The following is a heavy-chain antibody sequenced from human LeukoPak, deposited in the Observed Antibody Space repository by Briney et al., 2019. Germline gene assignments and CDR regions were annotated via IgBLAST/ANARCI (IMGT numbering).Heavy chain of an antibody. J-gene: IGHJ4*02. CDR2: IKYDGSDK. Sequence: PGGSLRLSCVASEFTVSTNYMSWVRQAPGKGLEWVANIKYDGSDKYYVDSVKGRFTISRDNAKNSLYLQMNSLRAEDAAVYYCVRWGSGNYYRYFDYWGQGTQVTVSS. V-gene: IGHV3-7*01. D-gene: IGHD3-10*01. CDR1: EFTVSTNY. CDR3: VRWGSGNYYRYFDY.